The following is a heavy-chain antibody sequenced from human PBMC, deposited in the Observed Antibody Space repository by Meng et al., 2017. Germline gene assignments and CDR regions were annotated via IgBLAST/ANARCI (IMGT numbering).Heavy chain of an antibody. CDR1: GGTFSSYA. CDR2: IIPNSGGT. CDR3: ARGKGQGVS. J-gene: IGHJ5*02. Sequence: ASVKVSCKASGGTFSSYAISWVRQAPGQGLEWMGGIIPNSGGTNYAQKFQGRVTMTRDTSISTAYMELTRLRSDDTAVYYCARGKGQGVSWGQGTLVTVSS. V-gene: IGHV1-2*02. D-gene: IGHD6-13*01.